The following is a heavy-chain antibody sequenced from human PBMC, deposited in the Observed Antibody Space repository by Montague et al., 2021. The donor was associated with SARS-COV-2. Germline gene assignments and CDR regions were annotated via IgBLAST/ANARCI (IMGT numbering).Heavy chain of an antibody. D-gene: IGHD3-22*01. CDR3: ARDIRIPMLIVIQGYGMDV. CDR1: GGSISSSSLY. J-gene: IGHJ6*02. CDR2: IYYSGST. Sequence: SETLSLTCTVSGGSISSSSLYWGWIRQPPGMGLEWIGSIYYSGSTYYNPSLKSRITISVDTSKNQFSLRLTSMTAADTAVYYCARDIRIPMLIVIQGYGMDVWGQGTTVTVS. V-gene: IGHV4-39*07.